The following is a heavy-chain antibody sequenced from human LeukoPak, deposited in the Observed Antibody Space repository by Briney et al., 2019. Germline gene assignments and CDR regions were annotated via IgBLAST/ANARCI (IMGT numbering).Heavy chain of an antibody. Sequence: SETLSLTCTVSGGSISSSSSYWGWIRQPPGKGLEWIGTIFYSGSTYYNPSLQSRVTISVDTSKNQFSLKVTSVTAADTAVYYCVTVPHHSSAYNPWGQGTLVTVSS. CDR2: IFYSGST. V-gene: IGHV4-39*07. CDR3: VTVPHHSSAYNP. CDR1: GGSISSSSSY. J-gene: IGHJ5*02. D-gene: IGHD3-22*01.